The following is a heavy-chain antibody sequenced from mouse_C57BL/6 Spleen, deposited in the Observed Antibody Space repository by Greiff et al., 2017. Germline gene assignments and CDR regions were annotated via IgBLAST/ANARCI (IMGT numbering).Heavy chain of an antibody. J-gene: IGHJ4*01. CDR1: GFTFSDYG. V-gene: IGHV5-17*01. CDR2: ISSGSSTI. D-gene: IGHD2-3*01. Sequence: DVKLVESGGGLVKPGGSLKLSCAASGFTFSDYGMHWVRQAPEKGLEWVAYISSGSSTIYYADTVKGRFTISRDNAKNTLFLQMTSLRSEDTAMYYCARAQVFDGYYDYAMDYWGQGTSVTVSS. CDR3: ARAQVFDGYYDYAMDY.